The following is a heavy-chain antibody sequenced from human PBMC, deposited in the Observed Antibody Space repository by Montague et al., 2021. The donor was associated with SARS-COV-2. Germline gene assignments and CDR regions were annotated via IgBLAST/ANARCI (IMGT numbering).Heavy chain of an antibody. D-gene: IGHD6-19*01. CDR2: IYDSGXT. J-gene: IGHJ4*02. Sequence: SETLSLTCTASGGSISSNNYYWDWIRQPPGKGLEWIGSIYDSGXTXYXXXXKXRVTISVDTSKNHFSLKLNSVTAGDTAVYYCARSWGQWLLWGYYFDYWGQGTLVTVSS. V-gene: IGHV4-39*02. CDR1: GGSISSNNYY. CDR3: ARSWGQWLLWGYYFDY.